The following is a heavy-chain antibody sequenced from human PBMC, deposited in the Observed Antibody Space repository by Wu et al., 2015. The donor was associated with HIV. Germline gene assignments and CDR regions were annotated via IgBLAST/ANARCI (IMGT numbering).Heavy chain of an antibody. CDR3: ARSDGYCSGGSCYWYFDL. CDR1: GGTFSSYA. Sequence: QVQLVQSGAEVKKPGSSVKVSCKASGGTFSSYAISWVRQAPGQGLEWMGGIIPIFGTANYAQKFQGRVTITTDESTSTAYMELSSLRSEDTAVYYCARSDGYCSGGSCYWYFDLWGLAPWSLSPQ. J-gene: IGHJ2*01. V-gene: IGHV1-69*01. CDR2: IIPIFGTA. D-gene: IGHD2-15*01.